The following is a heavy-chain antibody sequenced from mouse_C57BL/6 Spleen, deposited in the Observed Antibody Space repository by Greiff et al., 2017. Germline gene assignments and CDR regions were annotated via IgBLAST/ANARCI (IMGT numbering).Heavy chain of an antibody. V-gene: IGHV5-4*01. CDR3: ARDEGDGYHSRYYFDY. Sequence: EVKLVESGGGLVKPGGSLKLSCAASGFTFSSYAMSWVRQTPEKRLEWVATISDGGSYTYYPDNVKGRFTFSRDNAKNNLYLQMSHLTSEDTAMYYCARDEGDGYHSRYYFDYWGQGTTLTVSS. D-gene: IGHD2-3*01. CDR2: ISDGGSYT. CDR1: GFTFSSYA. J-gene: IGHJ2*01.